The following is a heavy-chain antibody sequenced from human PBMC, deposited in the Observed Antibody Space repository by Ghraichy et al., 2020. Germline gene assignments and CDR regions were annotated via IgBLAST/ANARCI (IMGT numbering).Heavy chain of an antibody. CDR2: IYYSGST. D-gene: IGHD6-25*01. Sequence: SETLSLTCTVSGGSISSSSYYWGWLRQPPGKGLEWIGSIYYSGSTYYNPSLKSRVTISVDTSKNQFSLKLSSVTAADTAVYYCARRGRAAVYFDYWGQGTLVTVSS. CDR1: GGSISSSSYY. CDR3: ARRGRAAVYFDY. J-gene: IGHJ4*02. V-gene: IGHV4-39*01.